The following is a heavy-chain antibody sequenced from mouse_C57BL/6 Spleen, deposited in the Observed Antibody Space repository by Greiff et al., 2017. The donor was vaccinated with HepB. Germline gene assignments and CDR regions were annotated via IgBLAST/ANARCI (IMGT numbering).Heavy chain of an antibody. D-gene: IGHD2-12*01. V-gene: IGHV5-4*01. CDR3: AYDEAWFAY. Sequence: EVQRVESGGGLVKPGGSLKLSCAASGFTFSSYAMSWVRQTPEKRLEWVATISDGGSYTYYPDNVKGRFTISRDNAKNNLYLQMSHLKSEDTAMYYCAYDEAWFAYWGQGTLVTVSA. CDR1: GFTFSSYA. J-gene: IGHJ3*01. CDR2: ISDGGSYT.